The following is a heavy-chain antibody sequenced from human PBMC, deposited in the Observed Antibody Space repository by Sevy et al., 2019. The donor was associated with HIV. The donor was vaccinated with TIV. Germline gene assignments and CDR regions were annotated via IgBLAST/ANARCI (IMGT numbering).Heavy chain of an antibody. J-gene: IGHJ3*02. CDR3: ARGGGRTGSDAFDI. CDR2: MNPNSGNT. CDR1: GYTFTSYD. V-gene: IGHV1-8*01. Sequence: ASVKVSCKASGYTFTSYDINWVRQATGHRLEWMGWMNPNSGNTGYAQKFQGRVTMTRDTSISTDDMELSSLRSEDTAGYYCARGGGRTGSDAFDIWGQGTMVTVSS. D-gene: IGHD7-27*01.